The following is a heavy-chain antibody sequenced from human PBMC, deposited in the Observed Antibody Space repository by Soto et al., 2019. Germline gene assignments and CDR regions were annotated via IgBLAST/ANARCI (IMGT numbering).Heavy chain of an antibody. V-gene: IGHV4-34*01. J-gene: IGHJ5*02. Sequence: PSETLSLTCAVYGGSFSSYYWSWIRQPPGKGLEWIGVINHSGSTNYDPSLKSRVTISIDTSKNQVSLALSSVTAADTAAYYCARGEPRFMEWLLLSEYFDPWGQGTLVTVSS. CDR1: GGSFSSYY. CDR2: INHSGST. D-gene: IGHD3-3*01. CDR3: ARGEPRFMEWLLLSEYFDP.